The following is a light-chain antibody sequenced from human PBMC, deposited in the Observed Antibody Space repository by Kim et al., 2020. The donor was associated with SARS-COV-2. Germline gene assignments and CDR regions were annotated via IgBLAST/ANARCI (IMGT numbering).Light chain of an antibody. CDR3: CSYEGTVV. CDR2: EVN. J-gene: IGLJ2*01. CDR1: SSDVV. Sequence: AVAGSPGQSITISCTGASSDVVAWYQHHPGEAPKLIIFEVNKRPSQISNRFSGSKSGNTASLTIAGLQAEDEANYYCCSYEGTVVFGGGTKLTVL. V-gene: IGLV2-23*02.